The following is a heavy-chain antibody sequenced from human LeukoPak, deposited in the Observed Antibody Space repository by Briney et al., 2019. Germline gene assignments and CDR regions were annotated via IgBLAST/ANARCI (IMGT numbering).Heavy chain of an antibody. Sequence: GASVKVSFKASGYTFTSYDINWVRQPTGQGLEWMGWMNPNSGNTGYAQKFQGRVTMTRNTSISTAYMELSSLRSEDTAVYYCARNLITICGVVIQSFAYWGQGTLVTVSS. V-gene: IGHV1-8*01. J-gene: IGHJ4*02. CDR1: GYTFTSYD. D-gene: IGHD3-3*01. CDR3: ARNLITICGVVIQSFAY. CDR2: MNPNSGNT.